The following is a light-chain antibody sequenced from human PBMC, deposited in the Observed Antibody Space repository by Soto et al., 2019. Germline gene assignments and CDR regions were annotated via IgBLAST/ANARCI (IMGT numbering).Light chain of an antibody. J-gene: IGKJ1*01. CDR2: ATS. CDR1: QTISKF. CDR3: EQTYSTPRT. V-gene: IGKV1-39*01. Sequence: DFQMTQSPSSLSASVGDRVTISCRASQTISKFLNWYQQKPGKAPKLLIYATSNLHTGVPSRFSGGGSGTDFTLTISSLQPEDCATYYCEQTYSTPRTFCQGTKVELK.